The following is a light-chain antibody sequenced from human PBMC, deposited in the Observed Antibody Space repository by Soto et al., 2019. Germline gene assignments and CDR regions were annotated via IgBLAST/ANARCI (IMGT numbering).Light chain of an antibody. J-gene: IGKJ2*01. CDR3: QKYNGWPYT. CDR1: QSISNH. V-gene: IGKV3-15*01. CDR2: GAS. Sequence: EIVMTQSPATLTVSPGESATLSCRASQSISNHLTWYQQKPGQPPRLLIYGASTRATGIPASFSGSGSGTEFTLTISNLQSEDFAIYYCQKYNGWPYTFGQGTKLEIK.